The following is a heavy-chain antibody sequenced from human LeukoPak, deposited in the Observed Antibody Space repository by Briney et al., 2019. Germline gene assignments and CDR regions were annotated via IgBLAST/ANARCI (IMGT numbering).Heavy chain of an antibody. D-gene: IGHD6-13*01. CDR3: ARWVAAAGTFLVGFDY. J-gene: IGHJ4*02. CDR1: GGSFSGYY. Sequence: PSETLSLTCAVYGGSFSGYYWSWIRQPPGKGLEWIGEINHSGRTNYNPSLKSRVTISVDTSKNQFSLKLSSVTAADTAVYYCARWVAAAGTFLVGFDYWGQGTLVTVSS. V-gene: IGHV4-34*01. CDR2: INHSGRT.